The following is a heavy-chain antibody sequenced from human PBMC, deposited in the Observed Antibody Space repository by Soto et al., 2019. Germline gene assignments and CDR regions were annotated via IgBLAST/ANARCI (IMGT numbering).Heavy chain of an antibody. CDR1: GYAFTSYY. CDR2: INPSGGST. CDR3: ARGTEPTIFGVVITNYFDY. V-gene: IGHV1-46*01. Sequence: SVKVSCQASGYAFTSYYMHWVRQAPGQGLEWMGIINPSGGSTSYAQKFQGRVTMTRDTSTSTVYMELSSLRSEDTAVYYCARGTEPTIFGVVITNYFDYWGQGTLVTVSS. D-gene: IGHD3-3*01. J-gene: IGHJ4*02.